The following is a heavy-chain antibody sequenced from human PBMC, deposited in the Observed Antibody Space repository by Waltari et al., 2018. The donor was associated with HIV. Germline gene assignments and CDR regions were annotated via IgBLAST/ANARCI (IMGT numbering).Heavy chain of an antibody. Sequence: DVQLVQSGAEIKKPGESLKISCKGSGYSFTTNWIGWVRQMPGKGLDWMAIIYPDDSDTRYNPSFRGQVTISVDRSISTAHLSWRRLKISDTGIYYCVTSAYGANSWIDYWGQGTPVTVSS. CDR2: IYPDDSDT. CDR1: GYSFTTNW. CDR3: VTSAYGANSWIDY. J-gene: IGHJ4*02. D-gene: IGHD3-10*01. V-gene: IGHV5-51*01.